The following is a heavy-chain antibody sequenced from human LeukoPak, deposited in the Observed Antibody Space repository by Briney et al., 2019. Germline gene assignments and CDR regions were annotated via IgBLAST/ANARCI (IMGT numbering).Heavy chain of an antibody. D-gene: IGHD2-15*01. J-gene: IGHJ5*02. CDR3: ARDGYCSGGGCYSSWFAP. CDR1: GYTFTSYD. CDR2: MNPNSGNT. Sequence: GASVKVSCKASGYTFTSYDINWVRQATGQGLEWMGWMNPNSGNTGYAQKFQGRVTMTRNTSISTAYMELSSLRSEDTAVYYCARDGYCSGGGCYSSWFAPWGQGTLVTVS. V-gene: IGHV1-8*01.